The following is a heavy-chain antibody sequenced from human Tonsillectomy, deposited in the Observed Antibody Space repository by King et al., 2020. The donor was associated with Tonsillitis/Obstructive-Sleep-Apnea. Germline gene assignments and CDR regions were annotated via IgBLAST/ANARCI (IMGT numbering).Heavy chain of an antibody. J-gene: IGHJ6*02. CDR1: GFTVSSNY. CDR2: IYRNDIT. V-gene: IGHV3-53*01. CDR3: ATRSIPYYYYAMDV. Sequence: VQLGESGGGLIQPGGSLRLSCAASGFTVSSNYMSWVRQAPGKGREGGCLIYRNDITYYADSGKGRFTISRENSKNTLYLQMKSLRAEDTAVYYCATRSIPYYYYAMDVWGHGTTVTVSS.